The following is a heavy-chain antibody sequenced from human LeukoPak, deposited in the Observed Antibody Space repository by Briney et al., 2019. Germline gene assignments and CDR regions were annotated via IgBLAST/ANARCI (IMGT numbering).Heavy chain of an antibody. J-gene: IGHJ4*02. D-gene: IGHD6-13*01. CDR3: ARHGRRRNSSWLPHFDY. V-gene: IGHV4-4*07. CDR2: IYTSGST. Sequence: SETLSLTCSVSGGSIRNYFWSWTRQPAGKGLEWIGRIYTSGSTDYNPSLRSRVTMSVDTSRNQFSLKLTSVTAADTAVYYCARHGRRRNSSWLPHFDYWGQGTLVTVSS. CDR1: GGSIRNYF.